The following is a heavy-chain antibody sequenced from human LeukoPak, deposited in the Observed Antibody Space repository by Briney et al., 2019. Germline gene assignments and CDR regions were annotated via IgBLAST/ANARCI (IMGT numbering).Heavy chain of an antibody. J-gene: IGHJ4*02. D-gene: IGHD2-15*01. V-gene: IGHV3-7*01. CDR2: IKQDGSEK. CDR3: AKVRVGTAHFDY. CDR1: GFTFSSYW. Sequence: PGGSLRLSCAASGFTFSSYWMSWVRQAPGKGLEWVANIKQDGSEKYYADSVKGRFTISRDNSKNTLYLQMNSLRPEDTAVYYCAKVRVGTAHFDYWAREPWSPSPQ.